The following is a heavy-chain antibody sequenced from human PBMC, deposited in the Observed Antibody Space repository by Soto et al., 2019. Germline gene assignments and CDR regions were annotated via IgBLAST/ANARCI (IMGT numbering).Heavy chain of an antibody. CDR3: AKHGCSSTSCYWDYYYMDV. V-gene: IGHV3-23*01. Sequence: EVQLLESGGGLVQPGGSLRLSCAASGFTFSSYAMSWVRQAPGKGLEWVSAISGSGGSTYNADSVKGRFTISRDNSKNTLYLHMNSLRAEDTAVYYCAKHGCSSTSCYWDYYYMDVWGKGTTVTVSS. D-gene: IGHD2-2*01. CDR1: GFTFSSYA. J-gene: IGHJ6*03. CDR2: ISGSGGST.